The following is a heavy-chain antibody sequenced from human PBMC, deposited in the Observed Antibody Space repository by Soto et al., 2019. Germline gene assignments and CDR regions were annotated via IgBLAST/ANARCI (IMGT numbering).Heavy chain of an antibody. Sequence: SETLSLTCTVSGGSISSGGYYWSWIRQHPGKGLEWIGYIYYSGSTYYNPSLKSRVTISVDTSKNQFSLKLSSVTAADTAVYYCAREAPRVPYGMDVWGQGTTVT. CDR3: AREAPRVPYGMDV. CDR1: GGSISSGGYY. J-gene: IGHJ6*02. CDR2: IYYSGST. D-gene: IGHD2-2*01. V-gene: IGHV4-31*03.